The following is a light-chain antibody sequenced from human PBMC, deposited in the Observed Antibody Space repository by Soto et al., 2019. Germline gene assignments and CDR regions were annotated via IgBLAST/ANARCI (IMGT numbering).Light chain of an antibody. J-gene: IGLJ3*02. CDR2: TNN. Sequence: QSVLTQPPSASGTPGQRVTISCSGSSSNIGSYTVNWYQQLPGTAPKLLISTNNQRPSGVPDRFSCAKSGASASLAISGLQSEDEAEYYCAAWDDSLNWVFGGGTKVTVL. CDR1: SSNIGSYT. V-gene: IGLV1-44*01. CDR3: AAWDDSLNWV.